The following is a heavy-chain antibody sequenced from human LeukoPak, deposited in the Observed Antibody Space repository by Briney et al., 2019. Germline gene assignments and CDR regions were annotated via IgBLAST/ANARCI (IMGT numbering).Heavy chain of an antibody. D-gene: IGHD2-2*01. CDR1: GYSISSGYY. J-gene: IGHJ4*02. CDR2: IYHGGST. Sequence: SETLSLTCTVSGYSISSGYYWGWIRQPPGKGLEWIGSIYHGGSTYYNPSLKSRVTISVDTSKNQFSLKLSSVTAADTAVYYCARGSSTSGGKVEDYWGQGTLVTVSS. CDR3: ARGSSTSGGKVEDY. V-gene: IGHV4-38-2*02.